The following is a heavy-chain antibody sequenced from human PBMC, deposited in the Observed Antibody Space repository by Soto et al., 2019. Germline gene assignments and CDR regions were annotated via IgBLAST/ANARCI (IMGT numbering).Heavy chain of an antibody. V-gene: IGHV4-59*12. D-gene: IGHD3-10*01. J-gene: IGHJ4*02. CDR3: ARENNVLPGGYFEY. CDR1: SGSISSYY. Sequence: PSDTLSLTCNVSSGSISSYYGIWTVPPPGKGLECIGFIYYSGSTNYNPSLKSRVTISVDRSKNQFSLKLSSVTAADTAVYYCARENNVLPGGYFEYWGQGTLVTVSS. CDR2: IYYSGST.